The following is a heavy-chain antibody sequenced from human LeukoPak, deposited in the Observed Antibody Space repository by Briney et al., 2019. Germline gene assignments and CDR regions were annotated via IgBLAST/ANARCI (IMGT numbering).Heavy chain of an antibody. J-gene: IGHJ5*02. D-gene: IGHD4-11*01. CDR3: ARAEAYSNWFDP. CDR1: GGSISSGGYS. V-gene: IGHV4-30-2*01. Sequence: SETLSLTCAVSGGSISSGGYSWRWIRQPPGKGLEWIGYIYHSGSTYYNPSLKSRVTISVDRSKNQFSLKLSSVTAADTAVYYGARAEAYSNWFDPWGQGTRVTVSS. CDR2: IYHSGST.